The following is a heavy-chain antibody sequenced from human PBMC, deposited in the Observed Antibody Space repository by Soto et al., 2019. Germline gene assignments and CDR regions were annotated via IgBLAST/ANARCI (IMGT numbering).Heavy chain of an antibody. V-gene: IGHV3-21*01. Sequence: GGYLRLCCAASGVSFSRHSMNWVRQAPGKGLEWVSSISPTSEYIYHADSVKGRFTISRDNAKNSLYLQMDSLRAVDSAVYYCARKNYYADSGLYAYWGQGA. J-gene: IGHJ4*02. CDR1: GVSFSRHS. D-gene: IGHD3-22*01. CDR2: ISPTSEYI. CDR3: ARKNYYADSGLYAY.